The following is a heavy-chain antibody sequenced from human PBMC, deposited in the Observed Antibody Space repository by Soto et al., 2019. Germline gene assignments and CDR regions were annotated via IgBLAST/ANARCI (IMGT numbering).Heavy chain of an antibody. J-gene: IGHJ6*02. CDR3: ARHNSGSYSGYYYGMDV. CDR1: GYSFTSYW. V-gene: IGHV5-51*01. Sequence: PGESLKISCKGSGYSFTSYWIGWVRQMPGKGLEWMGIIYPGDSDTRYSPSFQGQATISADKSISTAYLQWSSLKASDTAMYYCARHNSGSYSGYYYGMDVWGQGTTVTVSS. D-gene: IGHD1-26*01. CDR2: IYPGDSDT.